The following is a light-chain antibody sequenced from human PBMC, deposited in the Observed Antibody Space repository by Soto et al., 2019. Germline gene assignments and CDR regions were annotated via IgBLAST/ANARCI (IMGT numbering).Light chain of an antibody. J-gene: IGKJ1*01. V-gene: IGKV3-20*01. CDR2: GAS. Sequence: EIVLTQSPGTLSLSPGERATLSCRASQSVSSSYLAWYQQKTGQAPRLLIYGASSRATGLPDRFSGSGSGTDLTLTISRLEPEDLAVYYWQQYGSSRTVGQGTKVEI. CDR1: QSVSSSY. CDR3: QQYGSSRT.